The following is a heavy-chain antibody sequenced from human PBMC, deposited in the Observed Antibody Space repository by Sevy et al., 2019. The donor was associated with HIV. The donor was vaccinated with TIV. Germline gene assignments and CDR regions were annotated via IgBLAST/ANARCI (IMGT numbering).Heavy chain of an antibody. D-gene: IGHD7-27*01. V-gene: IGHV4-59*01. CDR1: GGSLNTYG. CDR3: GRDNWGSIDY. Sequence: SENLSLTCTVSGGSLNTYGWSWIRQPPGKGLEWIGYAYYNGGTNYNPSLKSRLTILVGTSERQFSLQLSSVTPADTAVYYCGRDNWGSIDYWGQGILVTVS. J-gene: IGHJ4*02. CDR2: AYYNGGT.